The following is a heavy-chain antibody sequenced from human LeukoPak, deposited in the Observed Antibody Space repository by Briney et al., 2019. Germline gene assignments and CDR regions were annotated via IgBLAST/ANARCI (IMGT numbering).Heavy chain of an antibody. CDR2: IKADGSEK. Sequence: GGSLRLSCAASGFTFSNYWISWVRQAPEKGLEWVANIKADGSEKQYVDSVKGRFTISRDNAKNSLYLQMNSLRAEDTAVYYCARDSCCYSSSWGPYFDYWGQGTLVSVFS. J-gene: IGHJ4*02. CDR3: ARDSCCYSSSWGPYFDY. D-gene: IGHD2-2*01. V-gene: IGHV3-7*01. CDR1: GFTFSNYW.